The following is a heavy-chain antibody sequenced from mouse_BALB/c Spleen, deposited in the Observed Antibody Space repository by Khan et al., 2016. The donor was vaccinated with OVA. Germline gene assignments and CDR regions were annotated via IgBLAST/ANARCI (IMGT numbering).Heavy chain of an antibody. Sequence: DVKLQESGGGLVQPGGSMKLSCVASGFTFSNYWMNWVRQSPEKGLEWVAEIRLKSDDYVTHDAESVKGRFTISRDDSKSSVDLQMNNLRAADTGIYYCWLLLWGQGTTLTVSS. CDR2: IRLKSDDYVT. CDR1: GFTFSNYW. V-gene: IGHV6-6*02. CDR3: WLLL. J-gene: IGHJ2*01. D-gene: IGHD1-2*01.